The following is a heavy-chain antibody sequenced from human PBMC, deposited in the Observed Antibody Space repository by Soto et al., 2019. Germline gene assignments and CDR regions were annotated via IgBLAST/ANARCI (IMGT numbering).Heavy chain of an antibody. J-gene: IGHJ4*02. CDR3: ARLSRVVLVFDY. CDR1: GGSISSGGYY. Sequence: SETLSLTCTVSGGSISSGGYYWSWIRQHQGKGLEWIGYIYYSGSTYYNPSLKSRVTISVDTSKNQFSLKLSSVTAADTAVYYCARLSRVVLVFDYWGQGTLVTVSS. V-gene: IGHV4-31*03. D-gene: IGHD2-2*01. CDR2: IYYSGST.